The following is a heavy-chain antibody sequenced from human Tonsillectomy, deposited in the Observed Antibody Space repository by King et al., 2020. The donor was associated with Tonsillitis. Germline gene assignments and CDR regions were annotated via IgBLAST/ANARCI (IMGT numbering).Heavy chain of an antibody. J-gene: IGHJ3*02. D-gene: IGHD3-22*01. CDR1: GFTFSNYD. CDR3: AKDKGADYYDSGRGAFDI. CDR2: ISSTSRYI. Sequence: QLVQSGGGLVKPGGSLRLSCATSGFTFSNYDMNWVRQAPGKGLEWFSSISSTSRYIYFADSVKGRVAISRDNAKNSLYLQVLRLRAEDTAVYYCAKDKGADYYDSGRGAFDIWGQGTMVTVSS. V-gene: IGHV3-21*01.